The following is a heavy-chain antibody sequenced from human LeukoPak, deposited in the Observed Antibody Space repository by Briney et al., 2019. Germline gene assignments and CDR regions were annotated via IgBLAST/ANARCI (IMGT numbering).Heavy chain of an antibody. D-gene: IGHD1-26*01. J-gene: IGHJ4*02. V-gene: IGHV3-21*01. CDR3: ARDWGELLLGRLDY. CDR1: GFTFSSYS. Sequence: PGGSLRLSCAASGFTFSSYSMTWVRQAPGKGLEWVSSISSSSSYIYYADSVKGRFTISRDNAKNSLYLQMNSLRAEDTAVYYCARDWGELLLGRLDYWGQGTLVTVPS. CDR2: ISSSSSYI.